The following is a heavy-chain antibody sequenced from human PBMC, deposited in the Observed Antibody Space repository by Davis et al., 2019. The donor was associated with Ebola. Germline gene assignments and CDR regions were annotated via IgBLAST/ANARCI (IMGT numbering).Heavy chain of an antibody. CDR2: INHSGST. D-gene: IGHD3-10*01. CDR3: ARVRTRYYNFGMDV. Sequence: MPSETLSLTCTVYGGSFSGYYWSWIRQPPGKGLEWIGEINHSGSTNYNPSLKSRVTISVDTSKNQFSLKLSSVTAADTAVYYCARVRTRYYNFGMDVWGQGTTVTVSS. V-gene: IGHV4-34*01. CDR1: GGSFSGYY. J-gene: IGHJ6*02.